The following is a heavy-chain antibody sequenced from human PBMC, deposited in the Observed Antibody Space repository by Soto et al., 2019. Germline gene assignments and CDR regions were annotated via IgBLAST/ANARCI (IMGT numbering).Heavy chain of an antibody. J-gene: IGHJ4*02. CDR2: ISGSGGSA. CDR1: GLTFINYA. Sequence: WGSLRLSCEAFGLTFINYAMSFFCQSPGEGLEWVAFISGSGGSAYYADSVKGRFTLSRDNSKNTVFLQMDGLRAEDTAIYYCAKSIEGATNLDYWGQGTPVTVSS. V-gene: IGHV3-23*01. CDR3: AKSIEGATNLDY. D-gene: IGHD1-26*01.